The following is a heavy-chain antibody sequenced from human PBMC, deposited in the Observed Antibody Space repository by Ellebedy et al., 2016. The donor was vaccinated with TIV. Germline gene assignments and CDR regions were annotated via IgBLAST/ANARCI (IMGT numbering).Heavy chain of an antibody. Sequence: GGSLRLSXAASGVTLSNARTSWVRQAPGRGLEWLGRIKSKADGGTTDYAAPVKGRFTISRDDSKNTVYLQMDSLKTEDTAVYYCTTGAVLTQTRSVGYWGQGTLVTVSS. V-gene: IGHV3-15*01. CDR3: TTGAVLTQTRSVGY. CDR1: GVTLSNAR. J-gene: IGHJ4*02. CDR2: IKSKADGGTT. D-gene: IGHD3-22*01.